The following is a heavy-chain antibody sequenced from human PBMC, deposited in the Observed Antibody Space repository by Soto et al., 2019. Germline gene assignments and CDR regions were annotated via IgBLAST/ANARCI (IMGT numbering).Heavy chain of an antibody. Sequence: GGSLRLSCAASGFTFSSYGMHWVRQAPGKGLEWVAVIWYDGSNKYYADSVKGRFTISRDNSKNTLYLQMNSLRAEDTAVYYCARAPGYNWNHYFDYWGQGTLVTVSS. CDR2: IWYDGSNK. CDR3: ARAPGYNWNHYFDY. V-gene: IGHV3-33*01. CDR1: GFTFSSYG. D-gene: IGHD1-20*01. J-gene: IGHJ4*02.